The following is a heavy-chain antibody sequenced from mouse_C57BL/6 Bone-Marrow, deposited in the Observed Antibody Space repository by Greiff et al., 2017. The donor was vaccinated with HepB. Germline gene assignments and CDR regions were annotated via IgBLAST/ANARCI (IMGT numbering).Heavy chain of an antibody. CDR2: ILPSIGRT. CDR3: ARGSYGNYGYFDV. CDR1: DSEVFPIAY. Sequence: VQLQQSGSELRSPGSSVKLSCKDFDSEVFPIAYMSWVRQKPGHGFEWIGGILPSIGRTIYGEKFEDKATLDADTLSNTAYLELNSLTSEDSAIYNCARGSYGNYGYFDVWGTGTTVTVSS. D-gene: IGHD2-1*01. V-gene: IGHV15-2*01. J-gene: IGHJ1*03.